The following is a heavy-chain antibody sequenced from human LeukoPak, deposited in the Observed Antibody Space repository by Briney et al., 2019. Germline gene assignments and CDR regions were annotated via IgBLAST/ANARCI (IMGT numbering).Heavy chain of an antibody. Sequence: SVKVSCKASGGTFSSYAISWVRQAPGQGLEWMGRIFPIFGTANYAQKFQGSVTITTDESASTAYMELSSLRSEDTAVYYCATGDYYDSSGYYPNFTFDYWGQGTLVTVSS. CDR1: GGTFSSYA. CDR2: IFPIFGTA. CDR3: ATGDYYDSSGYYPNFTFDY. V-gene: IGHV1-69*05. J-gene: IGHJ4*02. D-gene: IGHD3-22*01.